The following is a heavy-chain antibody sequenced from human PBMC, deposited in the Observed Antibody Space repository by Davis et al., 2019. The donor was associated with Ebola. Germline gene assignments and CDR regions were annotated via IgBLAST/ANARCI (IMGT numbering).Heavy chain of an antibody. V-gene: IGHV1-69*13. D-gene: IGHD2-2*01. CDR2: IIPIFGTA. Sequence: SVKVSCKASGYTFTSYDINWVRQAPGQGLEWMGGIIPIFGTANYAQKFQGRVTITADESTSTAYMELSSLRSEDTAVYYCARDHGIVVVPAGGWFDPWGQGTLVTVSS. CDR1: GYTFTSYD. J-gene: IGHJ5*02. CDR3: ARDHGIVVVPAGGWFDP.